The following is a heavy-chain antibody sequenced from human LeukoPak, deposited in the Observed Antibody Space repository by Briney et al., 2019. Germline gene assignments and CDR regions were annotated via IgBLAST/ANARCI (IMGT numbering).Heavy chain of an antibody. CDR3: ARGRGDSSGYYLKY. CDR1: GGSIGSYY. CDR2: IYYSGST. Sequence: PSETLSLTCTVSGGSIGSYYWSWIRQPPGKGLEWIGYIYYSGSTNYNPSLKSRVTISVDTSENQFSLKLSSVTAADTAVYYCARGRGDSSGYYLKYWGQGTLVTVSS. J-gene: IGHJ4*02. D-gene: IGHD3-22*01. V-gene: IGHV4-59*01.